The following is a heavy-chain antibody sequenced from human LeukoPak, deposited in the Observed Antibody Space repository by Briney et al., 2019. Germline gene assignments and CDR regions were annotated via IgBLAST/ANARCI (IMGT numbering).Heavy chain of an antibody. CDR2: IIPIFGTA. J-gene: IGHJ4*02. Sequence: ASVKVSCKASGGTFSSYAISWVRQAPGQGLEWMGGIIPIFGTANYAQKFQGRVTITADESTSTAYMELSSLRSEDTAVYYCARDYYDSSGHDYWGQGTLVTVSS. V-gene: IGHV1-69*13. D-gene: IGHD3-22*01. CDR3: ARDYYDSSGHDY. CDR1: GGTFSSYA.